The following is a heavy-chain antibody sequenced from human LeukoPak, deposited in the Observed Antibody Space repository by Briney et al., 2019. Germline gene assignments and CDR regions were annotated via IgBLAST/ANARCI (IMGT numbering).Heavy chain of an antibody. Sequence: GGSLRLSCAASGFTFSNAWMSWVRQAPGKGLEWVSAISGSGGSTYYADSVKGRFTISRDNSKNTLYLQMNSLRAEDTAVYYCAKVVGLRFLEWSFDYWGQGTLVTVSS. CDR1: GFTFSNAW. D-gene: IGHD3-3*01. V-gene: IGHV3-23*01. CDR3: AKVVGLRFLEWSFDY. CDR2: ISGSGGST. J-gene: IGHJ4*02.